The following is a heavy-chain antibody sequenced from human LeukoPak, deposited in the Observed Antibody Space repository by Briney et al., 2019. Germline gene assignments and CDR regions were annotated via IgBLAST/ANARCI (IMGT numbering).Heavy chain of an antibody. CDR1: GSTFTKYI. CDR3: MRALTISGIGPPPA. J-gene: IGHJ5*02. D-gene: IGHD3-3*01. CDR2: IDPNGGRT. Sequence: ASVKVSCKASGSTFTKYIIHRVRQAPGQGFEWVGGIDPNGGRTFHAQKFQDRVTLTRDLSPTTVYMELSSLREEDTAVYYCMRALTISGIGPPPAWGQGTLLTVSS. V-gene: IGHV1-46*01.